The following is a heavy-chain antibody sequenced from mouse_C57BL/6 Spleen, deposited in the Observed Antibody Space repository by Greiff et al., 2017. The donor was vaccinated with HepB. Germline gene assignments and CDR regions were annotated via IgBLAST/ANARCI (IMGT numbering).Heavy chain of an antibody. D-gene: IGHD2-4*01. J-gene: IGHJ4*01. CDR1: GYTFTDYY. Sequence: QVQLQQSGAELVRPGASVKLSCKASGYTFTDYYINWVKQRPGQGLEWIARIYPGSGNTYYNEKFKGKATLTAEKSSSTAYMQLSSLTSEDSAVYFCARSLMITTGYYYAMDYWGQGTSVTVSS. CDR3: ARSLMITTGYYYAMDY. CDR2: IYPGSGNT. V-gene: IGHV1-76*01.